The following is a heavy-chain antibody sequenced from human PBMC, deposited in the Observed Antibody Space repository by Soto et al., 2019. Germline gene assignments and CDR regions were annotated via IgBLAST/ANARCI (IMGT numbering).Heavy chain of an antibody. J-gene: IGHJ4*02. V-gene: IGHV4-59*08. CDR3: ARLDKAMAPDY. D-gene: IGHD5-18*01. CDR2: IYYSGST. Sequence: PSETLSLTCTVAGGSISSYYGSWIRQPPGKGLEWIGYIYYSGSTNYNPSLKSRVTISVDTSKNQFSLKLSSVTAAVSAVYYCARLDKAMAPDYWGQGTLVTVSS. CDR1: GGSISSYY.